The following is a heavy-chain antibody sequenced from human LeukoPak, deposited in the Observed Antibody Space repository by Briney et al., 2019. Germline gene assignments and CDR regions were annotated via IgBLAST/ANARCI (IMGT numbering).Heavy chain of an antibody. V-gene: IGHV3-49*04. CDR2: IRSKAYGGTT. Sequence: GGSLRLSCTASGFTFGDYAMSWVRQAPGKGLEWVGFIRSKAYGGTTEYAASVKGRFTISRDDSKSIAYLQMNSLKTEDTAVYYCTTYYYDSSGYYYGLYNWFDPWGQGTLVTVSS. CDR3: TTYYYDSSGYYYGLYNWFDP. J-gene: IGHJ5*02. CDR1: GFTFGDYA. D-gene: IGHD3-22*01.